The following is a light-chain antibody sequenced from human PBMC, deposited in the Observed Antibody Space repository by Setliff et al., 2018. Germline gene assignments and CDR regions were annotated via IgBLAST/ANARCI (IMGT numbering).Light chain of an antibody. J-gene: IGLJ1*01. CDR3: SSYTSSSTLEV. Sequence: QSALTQPASVSGSPGQSITISCTGTSSDVGGYNYVSWYQQHPGKAPKLMIYEVSNRPSGVSNRFSGSKSGNTASLTISGLQAEDEADYYCSSYTSSSTLEVVGTGDQGHRP. CDR1: SSDVGGYNY. CDR2: EVS. V-gene: IGLV2-14*01.